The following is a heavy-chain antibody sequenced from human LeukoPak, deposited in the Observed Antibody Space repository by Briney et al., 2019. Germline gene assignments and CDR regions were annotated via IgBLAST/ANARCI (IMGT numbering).Heavy chain of an antibody. Sequence: GGSLRLSCAASGFTFDDYAMHWVRQAPGKGLEWVSGISWNSGSIGYADSVKGRFTISRDNAKSSLYLQMNSLRAEDTALYYCAKDRRRWFGTQLGGFDYWGQGTLVTVSS. V-gene: IGHV3-9*01. J-gene: IGHJ4*02. D-gene: IGHD5-18*01. CDR1: GFTFDDYA. CDR3: AKDRRRWFGTQLGGFDY. CDR2: ISWNSGSI.